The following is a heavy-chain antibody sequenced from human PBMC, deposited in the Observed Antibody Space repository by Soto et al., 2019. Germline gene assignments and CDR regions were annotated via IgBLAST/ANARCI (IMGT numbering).Heavy chain of an antibody. V-gene: IGHV3-7*03. J-gene: IGHJ4*02. CDR2: INGDGSET. CDR3: VRARIDY. CDR1: GFTFGSYW. Sequence: EVQLVESGGGLVQPGGSLRLSCAVSGFTFGSYWMNWVRLIPGKGLEWVATINGDGSETYYGDSVQGRFTISRDNAKNSLFLRLNTLRDEDTAVYYCVRARIDYWGQGTLVTVSS.